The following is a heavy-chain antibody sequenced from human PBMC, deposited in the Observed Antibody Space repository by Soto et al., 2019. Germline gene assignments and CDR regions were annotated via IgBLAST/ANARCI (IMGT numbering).Heavy chain of an antibody. D-gene: IGHD6-19*01. J-gene: IGHJ4*02. V-gene: IGHV1-69*01. CDR3: ARAVEAVAGTYYFDY. CDR1: GGTFSSYG. CDR2: IIPIFGTA. Sequence: QVQLVQSGAEVKKPGSSVKVSCKASGGTFSSYGISWVRQAPGQGLEWMGGIIPIFGTANYAQKFQGRVTITADESTSTAYMELSSLRSEDTAVYYCARAVEAVAGTYYFDYWGQGTLVTVSS.